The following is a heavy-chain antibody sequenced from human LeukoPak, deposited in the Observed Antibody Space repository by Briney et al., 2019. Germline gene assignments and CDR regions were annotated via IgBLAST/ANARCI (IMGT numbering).Heavy chain of an antibody. V-gene: IGHV1-8*01. CDR2: MNPNSGNT. J-gene: IGHJ6*02. D-gene: IGHD5-12*01. Sequence: ASVKVSCKASGYTFTSYDINWVRQATGQGLEWMGWMNPNSGNTGYAQKFQGRVTMTRNTSISTAYMELSNLRSEDTAVYYCARGGGGGYDDSGYYYYGMDVWGQGTTVTVSS. CDR1: GYTFTSYD. CDR3: ARGGGGGYDDSGYYYYGMDV.